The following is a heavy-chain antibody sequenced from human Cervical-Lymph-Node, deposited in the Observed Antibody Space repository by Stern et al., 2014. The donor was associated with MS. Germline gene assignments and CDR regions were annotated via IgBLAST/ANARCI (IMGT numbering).Heavy chain of an antibody. D-gene: IGHD3-10*01. CDR3: AKVAKYSSHWYGYYLGMDV. J-gene: IGHJ6*02. CDR1: GFTFNMYG. Sequence: VQLLESGGGVVQPGRSLRLACAASGFTFNMYGMHWVRQAPGKGLEWVAFMSQAGSNIYYGDAVKGRFTISRDNARNTLYLQMNSLRVEDTAVYFCAKVAKYSSHWYGYYLGMDVGPRDHGRRL. CDR2: MSQAGSNI. V-gene: IGHV3-30*18.